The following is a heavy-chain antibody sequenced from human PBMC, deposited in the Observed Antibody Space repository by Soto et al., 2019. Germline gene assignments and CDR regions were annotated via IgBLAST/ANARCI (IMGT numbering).Heavy chain of an antibody. CDR2: IIPIFGTA. Sequence: SVKVSCKASGGTFSSYAISWVRQAPGQGLEWMGGIIPIFGTANYAQKFQGRVTITADESTSTAYMELSSLRSEDTAVYYCAREEEAAAGTDYYYYYGMDVWGQGTTVTVSS. D-gene: IGHD6-13*01. CDR1: GGTFSSYA. J-gene: IGHJ6*02. CDR3: AREEEAAAGTDYYYYYGMDV. V-gene: IGHV1-69*13.